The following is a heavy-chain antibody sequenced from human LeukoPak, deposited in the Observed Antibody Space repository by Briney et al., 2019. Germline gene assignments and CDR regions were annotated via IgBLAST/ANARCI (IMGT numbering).Heavy chain of an antibody. CDR2: IRYDGADK. CDR3: ARGGYVNPFDYFDS. CDR1: GFTFSSYV. V-gene: IGHV3-30*02. J-gene: IGHJ4*02. Sequence: PGGSLRLSCAASGFTFSSYVMHWVRQAPGKGLQWVSFIRYDGADKNYADSVKGRFTVSRDNSKNTLFLEMHSLRTEDTAVYFCARGGYVNPFDYFDSWGQGTLVTVSS. D-gene: IGHD3-10*02.